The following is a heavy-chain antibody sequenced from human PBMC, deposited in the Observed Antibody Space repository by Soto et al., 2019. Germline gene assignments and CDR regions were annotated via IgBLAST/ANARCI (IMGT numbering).Heavy chain of an antibody. D-gene: IGHD6-19*01. Sequence: SETLSLTCTASGGSISNYYWSWIRQAPGKRLEWIGYIYYTTNYNPSLKSRVTISADTSKNQISLKLTSVTAADTAVYYCARTSPVAGGFDYWGQGTLVTVSS. CDR1: GGSISNYY. CDR2: IYYTT. V-gene: IGHV4-59*01. CDR3: ARTSPVAGGFDY. J-gene: IGHJ4*02.